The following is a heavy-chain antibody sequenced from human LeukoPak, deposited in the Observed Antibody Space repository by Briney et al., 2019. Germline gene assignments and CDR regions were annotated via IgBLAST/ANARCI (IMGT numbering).Heavy chain of an antibody. Sequence: GGSQRLSCAASGFTFSSYAMSWVRQAPGKGLEWVSAVSGSGGSTYYADSVKGRFTISRDNSKNTLYLQMNSLRAEDTAVYYCAKGEGPGYSYGYWFFDLWGRGTLVTVSS. CDR2: VSGSGGST. CDR1: GFTFSSYA. CDR3: AKGEGPGYSYGYWFFDL. J-gene: IGHJ2*01. D-gene: IGHD5-18*01. V-gene: IGHV3-23*01.